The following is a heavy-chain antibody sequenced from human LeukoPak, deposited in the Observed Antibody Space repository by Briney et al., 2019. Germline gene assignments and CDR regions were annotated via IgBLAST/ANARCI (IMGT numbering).Heavy chain of an antibody. CDR1: GYSISSGYY. D-gene: IGHD1-26*01. CDR2: IYHSGST. Sequence: SSETLSLTCAVSGYSISSGYYWGWIRQPPGTGLEWIGSIYHSGSTYYNPSLKSRVTISVDTSKNQFSLKLSSVTAADTAVYYCARHDWELPHYWGQGTLVTVSS. V-gene: IGHV4-38-2*01. J-gene: IGHJ4*02. CDR3: ARHDWELPHY.